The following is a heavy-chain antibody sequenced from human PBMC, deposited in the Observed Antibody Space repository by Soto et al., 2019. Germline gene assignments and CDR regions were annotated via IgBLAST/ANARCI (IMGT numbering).Heavy chain of an antibody. V-gene: IGHV4-59*01. CDR2: FFPGGST. CDR1: GGSIRSSY. CDR3: ATPDPGLTHVFYNMDS. J-gene: IGHJ6*02. Sequence: SETLSLTCTVSGGSIRSSYWGWIRQPPGKGLEWIGYFFPGGSTNYNPSLQSRVSMSVDTSKNQFSLKLNSVTAADTAVYYCATPDPGLTHVFYNMDSWGHGTTVTVSS. D-gene: IGHD3-9*01.